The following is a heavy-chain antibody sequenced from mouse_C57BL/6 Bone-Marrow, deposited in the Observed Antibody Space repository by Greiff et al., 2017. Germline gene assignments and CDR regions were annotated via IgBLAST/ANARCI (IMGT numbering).Heavy chain of an antibody. CDR2: ISNGGGST. CDR1: GFTFSDYY. J-gene: IGHJ4*01. CDR3: ASPRDYGSRGYAMDY. Sequence: EVQLVESGGGLVQPGGSLKLSCAASGFTFSDYYMYWVRQTPEKRLEWVAYISNGGGSTYYPDTVKGRFTISRDNAKNPLYLQMSRLKSEDTAMYYGASPRDYGSRGYAMDYWGQGTSVTVSS. D-gene: IGHD1-1*01. V-gene: IGHV5-12*01.